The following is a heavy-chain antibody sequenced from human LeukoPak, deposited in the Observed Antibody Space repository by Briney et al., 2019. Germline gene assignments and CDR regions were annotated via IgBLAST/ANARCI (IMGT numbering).Heavy chain of an antibody. V-gene: IGHV4-59*01. CDR2: IYYSGST. Sequence: SETLSLTWTVSGGSISSYYWSWIRQPPGKGLEWIGYIYYSGSTNYNPSLKSRVTISVDTSKNQFSLKLSSVTAADTAVYHCARGGYSYGSRLYYYYYYMDVWGKGTTVTVSS. CDR1: GGSISSYY. CDR3: ARGGYSYGSRLYYYYYYMDV. J-gene: IGHJ6*03. D-gene: IGHD5-18*01.